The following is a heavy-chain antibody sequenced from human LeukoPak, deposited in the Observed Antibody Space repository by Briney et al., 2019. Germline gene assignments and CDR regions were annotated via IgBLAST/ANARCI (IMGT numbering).Heavy chain of an antibody. D-gene: IGHD2/OR15-2a*01. CDR3: ARGFLVLHDIDY. Sequence: GGSLRLSCAASGFTSSSYSMNWVRQAPGKGLEWVSSISSSSSYIYYADSVKGRFTISRDNAKNSLYLQMNSLRAEDTAVYYCARGFLVLHDIDYWGQGTLVTVSS. CDR1: GFTSSSYS. CDR2: ISSSSSYI. J-gene: IGHJ4*02. V-gene: IGHV3-21*01.